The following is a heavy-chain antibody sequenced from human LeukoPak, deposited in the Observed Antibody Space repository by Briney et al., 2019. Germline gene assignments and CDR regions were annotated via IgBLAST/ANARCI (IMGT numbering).Heavy chain of an antibody. CDR2: ISSNGDNT. D-gene: IGHD2-15*01. CDR3: TRDSALLGVAFDL. V-gene: IGHV3-64D*06. Sequence: GGSLRLSCSASGFPFNTYAIHWDRQAPGKGLEYVAGISSNGDNTDFADSAKGRFTISRDNSKSTLFLQMNSLRAEDTAVYFCTRDSALLGVAFDLWGQGTVVTVSS. J-gene: IGHJ3*01. CDR1: GFPFNTYA.